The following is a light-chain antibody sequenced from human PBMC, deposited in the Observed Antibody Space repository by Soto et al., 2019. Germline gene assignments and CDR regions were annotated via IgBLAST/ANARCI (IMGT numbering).Light chain of an antibody. CDR2: GNS. CDR3: QSYDSSLSGLWV. V-gene: IGLV1-40*01. J-gene: IGLJ3*02. CDR1: SANIGAGYD. Sequence: QSVLTQPPSVSGAPGQRVTISWTGSSANIGAGYDVHWYQQLPGTAPKLLIYGNSNRPSGVPDRFSGSKSGTSASLAITGLQAEDEADYYCQSYDSSLSGLWVFGGGTQLTVL.